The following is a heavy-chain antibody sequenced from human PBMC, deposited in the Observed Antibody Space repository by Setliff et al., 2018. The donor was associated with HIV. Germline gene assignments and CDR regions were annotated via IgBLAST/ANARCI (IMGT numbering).Heavy chain of an antibody. V-gene: IGHV4-34*01. CDR2: INHSGST. D-gene: IGHD4-17*01. CDR3: ATFFVSTATTQDY. Sequence: SETLSLTCAVYGGSFSGYYWSWICQPPGKGLEWIGEINHSGSTKYNPSLKSRVTVSLDMSKNQFSLKLNSLTAADTGVYYCATFFVSTATTQDYWGQGTLVTVSS. J-gene: IGHJ4*02. CDR1: GGSFSGYY.